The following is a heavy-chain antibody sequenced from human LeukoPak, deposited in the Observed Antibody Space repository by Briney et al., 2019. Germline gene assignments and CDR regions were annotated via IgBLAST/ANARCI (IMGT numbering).Heavy chain of an antibody. D-gene: IGHD3-3*02. CDR2: IYHSGST. CDR3: ARDGFSNLDY. V-gene: IGHV4-59*12. CDR1: GGSLSNYF. Sequence: SETLSLTCTVSGGSLSNYFWSWVRQPPGKGLEWIGEIYHSGSTKYNPSLKSRVTILVDKSKNQFSLKLSSVTAADTAVYYCARDGFSNLDYWGQGTLVTVSS. J-gene: IGHJ4*02.